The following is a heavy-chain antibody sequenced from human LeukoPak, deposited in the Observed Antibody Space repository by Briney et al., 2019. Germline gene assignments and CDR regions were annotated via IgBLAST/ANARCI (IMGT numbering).Heavy chain of an antibody. D-gene: IGHD4-11*01. CDR2: IYYSGST. Sequence: SSETLSLTCTVSGGSISSGDYYWSWIRQPPRKGLEWIGYIYYSGSTYYNPSLKSRVTISVDTSKNQFSLKLSSVTAADTAVYYCARGRTYSNYNYWGQGTLVTVSS. CDR3: ARGRTYSNYNY. V-gene: IGHV4-30-4*08. CDR1: GGSISSGDYY. J-gene: IGHJ4*02.